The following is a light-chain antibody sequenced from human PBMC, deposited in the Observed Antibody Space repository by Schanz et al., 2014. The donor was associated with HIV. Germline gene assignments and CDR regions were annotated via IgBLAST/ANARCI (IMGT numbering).Light chain of an antibody. CDR2: EGD. CDR3: ASFRGSASYV. J-gene: IGLJ1*01. CDR1: SSNVGSYNL. Sequence: QFALTQPASVSGSPGQSITISCTGTSSNVGSYNLVSWYQQHPGKAPKLMIYEGDKRPSGVSNRFSGSKSGNTASLTISGLQAEDEADYYCASFRGSASYVFGTGTKLTVL. V-gene: IGLV2-14*02.